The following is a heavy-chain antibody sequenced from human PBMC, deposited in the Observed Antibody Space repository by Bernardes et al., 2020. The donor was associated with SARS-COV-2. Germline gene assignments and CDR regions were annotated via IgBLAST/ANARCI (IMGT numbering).Heavy chain of an antibody. CDR1: VYTFTDYF. CDR2: INSNTGCT. Sequence: SVKVSFKASVYTFTDYFIHWLRQAPGQRLAWMGWINSNTGCTNYVQKFQGRATMTRDTSITTAYMELSWLGSDDTAIYYCARTRTTISTTGIPVDYWVQGTLVTGSS. CDR3: ARTRTTISTTGIPVDY. D-gene: IGHD2-21*02. V-gene: IGHV1-2*02. J-gene: IGHJ4*02.